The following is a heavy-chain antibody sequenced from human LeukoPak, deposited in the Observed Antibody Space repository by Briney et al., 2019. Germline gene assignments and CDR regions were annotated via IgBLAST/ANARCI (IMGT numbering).Heavy chain of an antibody. D-gene: IGHD2-2*01. Sequence: GASVKVSCKASGYTFTGYYMHWVRQAPGQGLEWMGWINPNSGGTNYAQKFQGRVTITRDTSISTAYMELSRLRSDDTAVYYCARGPTRGSSTSSAIALFGYWGQGTLVTVSS. CDR1: GYTFTGYY. CDR3: ARGPTRGSSTSSAIALFGY. V-gene: IGHV1-2*02. J-gene: IGHJ4*02. CDR2: INPNSGGT.